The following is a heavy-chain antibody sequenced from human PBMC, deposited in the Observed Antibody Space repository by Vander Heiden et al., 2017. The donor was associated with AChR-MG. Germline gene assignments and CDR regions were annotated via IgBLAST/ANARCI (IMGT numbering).Heavy chain of an antibody. Sequence: QVQLVESGGGVVQPGRSLRLPCAASGFTFRTFGISWVRQAPGKGLEWVASISYDGSQKHYGESVKGRFTISRDNSMNTLYLEMNSLRAEDTAVYYCALFDYWGQGTLVTVSS. CDR2: ISYDGSQK. J-gene: IGHJ4*02. V-gene: IGHV3-30*03. CDR3: ALFDY. CDR1: GFTFRTFG.